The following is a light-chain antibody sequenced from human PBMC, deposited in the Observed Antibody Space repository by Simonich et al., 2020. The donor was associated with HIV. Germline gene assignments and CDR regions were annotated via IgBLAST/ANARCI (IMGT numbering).Light chain of an antibody. CDR3: QQRSNWPPWT. J-gene: IGKJ1*01. CDR2: DAS. V-gene: IGKV3-11*01. CDR1: QSVSSY. Sequence: EVVLTQSPATLSLSPGERATLSCRASQSVSSYLAWYQPKPGQAPRLLIYDASNRATGIPARFSGSVSGTDFTLTIRSLEPEDFAVYYCQQRSNWPPWTFGQGTKVEIK.